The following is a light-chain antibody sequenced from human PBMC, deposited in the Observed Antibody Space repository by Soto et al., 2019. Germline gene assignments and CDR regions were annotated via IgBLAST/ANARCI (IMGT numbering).Light chain of an antibody. V-gene: IGKV3-20*01. CDR3: QQYGSPPIT. CDR1: QSVSSSY. J-gene: IGKJ5*01. Sequence: EIVMTQSPATLSVSPGERATLYCRASQSVSSSYLAWYQQKRGQAPRLLIYAASSRATGIPDRFSGSGSGTDFTLTISRLEPEDFAVYYCQQYGSPPITFGQGTRLEIK. CDR2: AAS.